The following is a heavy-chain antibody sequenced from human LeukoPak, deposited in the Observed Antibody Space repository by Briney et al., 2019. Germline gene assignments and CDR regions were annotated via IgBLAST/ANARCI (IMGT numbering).Heavy chain of an antibody. J-gene: IGHJ6*02. CDR1: GGTFSSYA. CDR2: IIPILGIA. Sequence: VASVKVSCKASGGTFSSYAISWVRQAPGQGLEWMGRIIPILGIANYAQKFQGRVTITADKSTSTAYMELSSLRSEDTAVYYCASSSLGSWPYYYYGMDVWGQGTTVTVSS. V-gene: IGHV1-69*04. D-gene: IGHD6-13*01. CDR3: ASSSLGSWPYYYYGMDV.